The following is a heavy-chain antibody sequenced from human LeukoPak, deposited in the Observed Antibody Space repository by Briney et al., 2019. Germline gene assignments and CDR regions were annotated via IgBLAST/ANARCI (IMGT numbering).Heavy chain of an antibody. CDR2: ISNDGRNI. Sequence: PGGSLRLSCAVSGFTFSVFGIHWVRQAPGMGLEWVAVISNDGRNIHYATSVKGRFTISRDNSKNTVYLQMNSLRAEDTAIYYCAKGRAGDSPTPEFDYWGQGTLVTVSS. CDR1: GFTFSVFG. D-gene: IGHD5-12*01. J-gene: IGHJ4*02. V-gene: IGHV3-30*18. CDR3: AKGRAGDSPTPEFDY.